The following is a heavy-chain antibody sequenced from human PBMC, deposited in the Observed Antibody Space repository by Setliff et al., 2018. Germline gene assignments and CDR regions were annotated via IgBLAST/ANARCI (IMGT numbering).Heavy chain of an antibody. CDR2: INPHASEK. J-gene: IGHJ4*02. V-gene: IGHV3-7*01. CDR3: FGAGTCSY. CDR1: GFSYSHCW. D-gene: IGHD3-10*01. Sequence: HPGGSLRLSCTASGFSYSHCWVSWVRQAPGKGLEWLASINPHASEKYYADSVKGRFTISRDNAKNSLSLQMNNLRTEDTAVYYCFGAGTCSYWGQGTLVTVSS.